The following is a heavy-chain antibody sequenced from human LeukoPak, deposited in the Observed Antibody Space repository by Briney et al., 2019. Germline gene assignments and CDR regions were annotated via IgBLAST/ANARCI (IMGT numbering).Heavy chain of an antibody. CDR3: ARARIGRGGYYMKSGTDY. D-gene: IGHD3-22*01. Sequence: ASVKVSCKASGYTFTSYDINWVRQATGQGLEWMGWMNPNSGNTGYAQKFQGRVTMTRNTSISTAYMELSSLRSEDTAVYYCARARIGRGGYYMKSGTDYWGQGTLVTVSS. V-gene: IGHV1-8*01. J-gene: IGHJ4*02. CDR1: GYTFTSYD. CDR2: MNPNSGNT.